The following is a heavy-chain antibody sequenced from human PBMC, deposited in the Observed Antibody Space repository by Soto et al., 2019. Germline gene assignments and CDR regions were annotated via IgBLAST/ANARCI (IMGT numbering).Heavy chain of an antibody. CDR3: ARAYYYQSSGYSPNWSDP. Sequence: QVQLVQSGAEVMKPGSSVKVSCKASGGTFSSYAISWVRQAPGQGLEWMGGIIPIFGTANYAQKFQGRVTIIADESTRPAYMELSSLRPDDTAVYDCARAYYYQSSGYSPNWSDPWGQGTLVTASS. CDR1: GGTFSSYA. CDR2: IIPIFGTA. V-gene: IGHV1-69*01. D-gene: IGHD3-22*01. J-gene: IGHJ5*02.